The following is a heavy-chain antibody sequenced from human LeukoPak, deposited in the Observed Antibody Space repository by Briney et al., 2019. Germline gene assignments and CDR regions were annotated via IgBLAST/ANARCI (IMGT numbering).Heavy chain of an antibody. V-gene: IGHV3-23*01. J-gene: IGHJ4*02. CDR2: ITGSGGGT. CDR1: GFTFSDHY. D-gene: IGHD3-9*01. Sequence: GGSLRLSCAASGFTFSDHYMDWVRQAPGKGLEWVSAITGSGGGTYYADSVKGRFTISRDNSKNTLYLQMNSLRAEDTAVYYCAKWGDYDVLTGYYDPDYWGQGTLVTVSS. CDR3: AKWGDYDVLTGYYDPDY.